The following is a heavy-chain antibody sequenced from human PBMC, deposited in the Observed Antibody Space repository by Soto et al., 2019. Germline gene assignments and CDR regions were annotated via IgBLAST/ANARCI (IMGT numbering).Heavy chain of an antibody. J-gene: IGHJ6*03. Sequence: EVQLVESGGGLVQPGGSLRLSCAASGFTFSDYWMHWVRQAPGKGLEWVSRIKRDGSTTNYADCVKGRFTISRDNAKNTMYLEMNSLRVEDTADYYCARGAINYYYVDVWGKGTTVTVSS. CDR1: GFTFSDYW. V-gene: IGHV3-74*01. CDR3: ARGAINYYYVDV. CDR2: IKRDGSTT.